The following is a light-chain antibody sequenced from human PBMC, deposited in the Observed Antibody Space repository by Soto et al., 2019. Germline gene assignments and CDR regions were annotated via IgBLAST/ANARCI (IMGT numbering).Light chain of an antibody. Sequence: EIVMTQSPATLSVSPGERATLSSRASQGVRGNLAWYHKNPGQAPRLLTYGASTRATGIPARFSGSGSGTEFTLTITSLQSEDFAVYYCQQYNYWPTFGQGTKVDIK. J-gene: IGKJ1*01. CDR1: QGVRGN. CDR3: QQYNYWPT. V-gene: IGKV3-15*01. CDR2: GAS.